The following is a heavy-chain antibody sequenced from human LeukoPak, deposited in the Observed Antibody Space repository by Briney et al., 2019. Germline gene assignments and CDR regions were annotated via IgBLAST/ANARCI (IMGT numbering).Heavy chain of an antibody. J-gene: IGHJ4*02. CDR1: GGSISSYY. Sequence: SETLSLTCTVSGGSISSYYWSWIRQPPGKGLEWIGDINHGGSTHYNPSLKSRVTISVDTSKNQFSLKMSSVTAADTALYYCASLDCSSTSCYLNYWGQGTLVTVSS. CDR2: INHGGST. CDR3: ASLDCSSTSCYLNY. V-gene: IGHV4-34*01. D-gene: IGHD2-2*01.